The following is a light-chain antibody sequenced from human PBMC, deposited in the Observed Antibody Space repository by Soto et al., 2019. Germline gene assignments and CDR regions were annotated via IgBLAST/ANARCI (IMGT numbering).Light chain of an antibody. V-gene: IGKV3-20*01. J-gene: IGKJ2*01. Sequence: EIVLTQSPGTLSLSPGERATLSCRASQSVSSTYLAWYQQKPGQAPRLLIYGASNRATGIPDRFSGSVSGTDFTLTIHRLEPEAFAKYYCQQYGDSRTFGQGTKLEIK. CDR1: QSVSSTY. CDR3: QQYGDSRT. CDR2: GAS.